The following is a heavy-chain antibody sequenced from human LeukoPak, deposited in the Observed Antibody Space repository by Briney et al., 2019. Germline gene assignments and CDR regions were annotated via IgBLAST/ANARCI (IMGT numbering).Heavy chain of an antibody. CDR1: GYTFTGYY. V-gene: IGHV1-2*06. J-gene: IGHJ4*02. CDR3: ARARTSSWSTDY. D-gene: IGHD6-13*01. Sequence: EASVKVSCKASGYTFTGYYMHWVRQAPGQGLEWMGRINPNSGGTNYAQKFQGSVTMTRDTSISTAYMELSRLRSDDTAVYYCARARTSSWSTDYWGQGTLVTVSS. CDR2: INPNSGGT.